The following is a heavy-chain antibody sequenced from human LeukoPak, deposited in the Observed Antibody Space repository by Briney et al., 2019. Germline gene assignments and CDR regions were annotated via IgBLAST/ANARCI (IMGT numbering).Heavy chain of an antibody. CDR3: AKTLPAVAGTDLDY. CDR1: GFTFSSYG. V-gene: IGHV3-30*18. J-gene: IGHJ4*02. Sequence: GRSLRLSCAASGFTFSSYGMHWVRQAPGKGLEWVAVISYDGSNKYYADSVKGRFTISRDNSKNTPYLQMNSLRAEDTAVYYCAKTLPAVAGTDLDYWGQGTLVTVSS. CDR2: ISYDGSNK. D-gene: IGHD6-19*01.